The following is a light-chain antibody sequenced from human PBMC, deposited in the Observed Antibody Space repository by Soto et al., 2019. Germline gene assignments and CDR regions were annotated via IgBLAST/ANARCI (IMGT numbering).Light chain of an antibody. J-gene: IGLJ2*01. CDR2: GNI. CDR1: SFNIGAGYD. Sequence: QSVLTQPPSVSGAPGQRVTISCTGSSFNIGAGYDVHWYQQLPGTAPKLLIYGNINRPSGVPDRFSGSKAGTSASLAITGLQAEDEADYYCQSYDSSLSGSKVVFGGGTKLTVL. CDR3: QSYDSSLSGSKVV. V-gene: IGLV1-40*01.